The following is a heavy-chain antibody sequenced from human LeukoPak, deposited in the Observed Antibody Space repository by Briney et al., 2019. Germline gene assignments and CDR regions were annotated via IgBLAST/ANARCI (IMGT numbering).Heavy chain of an antibody. J-gene: IGHJ4*02. CDR3: AKTPHGYSSGWNYFDY. Sequence: GGSLRLSCAASGFTFSSYAINWVRQAPGTGLEWVSAISGSGDSTFYADSVKGRFTISRDNSKNTLHLQMNSLRAEDTAVYYCAKTPHGYSSGWNYFDYWGQGTLVTVSS. V-gene: IGHV3-23*01. D-gene: IGHD6-19*01. CDR1: GFTFSSYA. CDR2: ISGSGDST.